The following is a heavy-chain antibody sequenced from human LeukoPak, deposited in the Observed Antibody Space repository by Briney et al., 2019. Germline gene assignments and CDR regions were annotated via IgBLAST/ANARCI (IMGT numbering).Heavy chain of an antibody. CDR3: ARGRGTRDGCNSPPHY. Sequence: ASVKVSCKASGGTFSSYTISWVRQAPGQGLEWMGRIIPILGIANYAQKFQGRVTITADKSTSTAYMELSSLRSEDTAVYYCARGRGTRDGCNSPPHYWGQGTLVTVSS. CDR1: GGTFSSYT. V-gene: IGHV1-69*02. J-gene: IGHJ4*02. CDR2: IIPILGIA. D-gene: IGHD5-24*01.